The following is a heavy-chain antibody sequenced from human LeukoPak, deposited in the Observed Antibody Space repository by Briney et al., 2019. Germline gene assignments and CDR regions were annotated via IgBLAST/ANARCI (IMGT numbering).Heavy chain of an antibody. J-gene: IGHJ4*02. V-gene: IGHV1-2*02. CDR3: ARDWGTSPTYYFDY. CDR2: INPNSGGT. D-gene: IGHD1-1*01. Sequence: ASVKVSCTASGYTFTGYYMHWVRQAPGQGLEWVGWINPNSGGTNYAQKFQGRVTMTRDTSISTAYMELSRLRSDDTAVYYCARDWGTSPTYYFDYWGQGTLVTVSS. CDR1: GYTFTGYY.